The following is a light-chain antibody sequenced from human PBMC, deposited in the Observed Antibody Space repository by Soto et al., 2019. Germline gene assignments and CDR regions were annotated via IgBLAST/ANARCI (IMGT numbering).Light chain of an antibody. J-gene: IGKJ1*01. Sequence: AIQMTQSPSSLSASVGDRVTITCRASQGISNDLGWYQHKPGKAPKLLIYAASTLHSGVPSRFSGSGSGTDFTLTITTLQPEDFATYYCLQDYTYPWTFGQGTKVEIK. CDR1: QGISND. V-gene: IGKV1-6*01. CDR2: AAS. CDR3: LQDYTYPWT.